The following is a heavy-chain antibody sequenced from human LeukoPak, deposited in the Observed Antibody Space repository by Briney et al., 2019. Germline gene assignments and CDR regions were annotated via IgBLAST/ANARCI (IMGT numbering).Heavy chain of an antibody. CDR3: ARGAGYCSGGSCYSDY. V-gene: IGHV4-34*01. J-gene: IGHJ4*02. CDR2: INHSGST. Sequence: PSETLSLTCAVYGGSFSGYYWSWIRQPPGKGLEWIGEINHSGSTNYNPSLKSRVTISVDTSKNQLSLKLSSVTAADTAVYYCARGAGYCSGGSCYSDYWGQGTLVTVSS. CDR1: GGSFSGYY. D-gene: IGHD2-15*01.